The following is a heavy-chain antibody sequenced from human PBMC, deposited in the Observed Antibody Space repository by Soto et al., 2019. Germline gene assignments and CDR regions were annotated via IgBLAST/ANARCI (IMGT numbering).Heavy chain of an antibody. J-gene: IGHJ6*02. Sequence: GSLRLSCAASGFTFDDYTMHWVRQAPGKGLEWVSLISWDGGSTYYADSVKGRFTISRDNSKNSLYLQMNSLRTEDTALYYCAKDGPRDFWSGYYSKADPYYYGMDVWGQGTTVTVSS. V-gene: IGHV3-43*01. CDR1: GFTFDDYT. CDR3: AKDGPRDFWSGYYSKADPYYYGMDV. D-gene: IGHD3-3*01. CDR2: ISWDGGST.